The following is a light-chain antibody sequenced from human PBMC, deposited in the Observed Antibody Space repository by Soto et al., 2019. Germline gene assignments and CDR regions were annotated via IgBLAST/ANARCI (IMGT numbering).Light chain of an antibody. CDR2: DAY. V-gene: IGKV3-11*01. Sequence: EVVLPQSPVNLSLSPGERATLSCRASQSFRGLLAWYQQKPGQAPRLLIYDAYNRATGIPPRFSGSGSGTAFARTVTSLEPEASAVYYCQQRHIWPITFGQGTRLEIK. J-gene: IGKJ5*01. CDR1: QSFRGL. CDR3: QQRHIWPIT.